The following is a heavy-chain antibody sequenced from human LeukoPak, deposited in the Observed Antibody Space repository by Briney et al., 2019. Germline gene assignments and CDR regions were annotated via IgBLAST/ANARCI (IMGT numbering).Heavy chain of an antibody. V-gene: IGHV3-30*01. CDR1: GFTFSSYA. J-gene: IGHJ4*02. D-gene: IGHD2-21*02. CDR2: ISYDGSNK. Sequence: SGRSLRLSCAASGFTFSSYAMHWVRQAPGKGLEWVAVISYDGSNKYYADSVKGRFTISRDNSKNTLYLQMNSLRAEDTAVYYCAREFGDVVTASSHPGDFDYWGQGTLVTVFS. CDR3: AREFGDVVTASSHPGDFDY.